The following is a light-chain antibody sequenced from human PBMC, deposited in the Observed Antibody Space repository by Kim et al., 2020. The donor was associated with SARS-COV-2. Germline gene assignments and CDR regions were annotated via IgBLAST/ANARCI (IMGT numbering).Light chain of an antibody. CDR3: AAWDDSLNGVV. Sequence: QSVLTQPPSASGTPGQRAPFSGSGSSSNIGSNTENWYQPLPGTAPKLLIYSNNQRPSGVPDRFSGSKSGTSASLAISGLQSEDEADYYCAAWDDSLNGVVFGGGTKLTVL. CDR2: SNN. J-gene: IGLJ2*01. V-gene: IGLV1-44*01. CDR1: SSNIGSNT.